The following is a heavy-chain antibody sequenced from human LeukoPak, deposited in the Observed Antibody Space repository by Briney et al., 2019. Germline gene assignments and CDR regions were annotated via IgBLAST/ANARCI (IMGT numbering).Heavy chain of an antibody. J-gene: IGHJ4*02. V-gene: IGHV4-30-2*01. CDR2: IYHSGST. CDR3: ASGWSGYDYEFDY. D-gene: IGHD5-12*01. Sequence: PSETLSLTCAVSGGSISSGGYSWSWIRQPPGKGLEWIGYIYHSGSTYYNPSLKSRVTISVDRSKNQFSLKLSSVTAADTAVYYCASGWSGYDYEFDYWGQGTLVTVSS. CDR1: GGSISSGGYS.